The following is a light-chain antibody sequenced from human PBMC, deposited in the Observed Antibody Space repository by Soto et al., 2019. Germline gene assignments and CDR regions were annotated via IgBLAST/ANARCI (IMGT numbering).Light chain of an antibody. CDR2: DND. CDR3: ATWDRSVSVGV. J-gene: IGLJ2*01. CDR1: SSNIGNNY. Sequence: QSVLPQPPSVSAAPGQKVTISCSGSSSNIGNNYVFWYQQLPGTAPKLLIYDNDKRPSGIPDRFSGSKSGTSATLGITGLQTGDEADYYCATWDRSVSVGVFGGGTKVTVL. V-gene: IGLV1-51*01.